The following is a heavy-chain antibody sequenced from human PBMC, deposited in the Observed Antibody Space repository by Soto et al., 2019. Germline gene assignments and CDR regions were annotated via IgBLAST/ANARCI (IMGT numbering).Heavy chain of an antibody. Sequence: QVQLVQSGAEVKKPGASVKVSCEASGYTFNSYGITWVRQAPGQGLEWIGWISAYNGKTNYAQNLQGRVTMTTDTSTSTAHMELRSLIFDDTVVYFCARRPRDRAPDFWGQGTLVTVSS. CDR2: ISAYNGKT. V-gene: IGHV1-18*01. CDR1: GYTFNSYG. CDR3: ARRPRDRAPDF. D-gene: IGHD3-22*01. J-gene: IGHJ4*02.